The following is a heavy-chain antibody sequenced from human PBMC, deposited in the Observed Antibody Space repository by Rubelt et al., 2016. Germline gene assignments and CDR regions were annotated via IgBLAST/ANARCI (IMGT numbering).Heavy chain of an antibody. CDR1: DASISSYY. V-gene: IGHV4-59*01. CDR3: ARAGGSCASGPYYYGMDV. Sequence: QEPLQESGPGLVQPSETQSLPCTVSDASISSYYWSWIRQPPGKGLEWTGYISYSGTTNYNPSLTSRVTISVDTSKNQLYLNVSLVTAAETAVYHCARAGGSCASGPYYYGMDVWGRGTTVIVSS. D-gene: IGHD3-16*01. J-gene: IGHJ6*02. CDR2: ISYSGTT.